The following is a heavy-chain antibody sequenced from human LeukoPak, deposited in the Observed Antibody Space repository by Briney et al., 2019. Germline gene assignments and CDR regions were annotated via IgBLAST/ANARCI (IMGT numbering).Heavy chain of an antibody. CDR1: GLTFSKYG. CDR2: ISGSGGTT. V-gene: IGHV3-23*01. J-gene: IGHJ4*02. Sequence: GGSLRLSCAASGLTFSKYGMSWVRQAPGKGLEWVSFISGSGGTTYYADSVKGRFTISRDNSKNTLYLRMNSLGAEDTAIYYCASDRGYYDDTNYSLDYWGQGTLVIVSS. D-gene: IGHD3-22*01. CDR3: ASDRGYYDDTNYSLDY.